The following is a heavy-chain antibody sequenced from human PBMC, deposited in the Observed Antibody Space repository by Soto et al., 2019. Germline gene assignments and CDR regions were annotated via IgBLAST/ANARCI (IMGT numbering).Heavy chain of an antibody. CDR3: ARIGLTTALL. V-gene: IGHV4-30-4*01. CDR2: IYYSGST. J-gene: IGHJ4*02. D-gene: IGHD4-17*01. Sequence: QVQLQESGPGLVKPSQTLSLTCTVSGGSINSGDYYWSWIRQPPGKGLEWIGYIYYSGSTYYNPPLRGRVNISIDTSKNHFFLNLSSVTAADTAVYYCARIGLTTALLWGQGTLVTVSS. CDR1: GGSINSGDYY.